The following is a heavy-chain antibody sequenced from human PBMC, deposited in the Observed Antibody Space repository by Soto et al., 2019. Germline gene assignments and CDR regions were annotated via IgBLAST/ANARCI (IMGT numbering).Heavy chain of an antibody. J-gene: IGHJ6*02. CDR1: GGSFSSYT. Sequence: QAQLVQSGAEVKKPGSSVRLSCSTSGGSFSSYTLNWVRQAPGQGLEWLGRIIPVLTITDYAQKFRGRLTITAHKSSNTAYMELTILRSDDTAVYYCARRRYCGADCYKNYYFGMDVWGQGTTVTVSS. CDR2: IIPVLTIT. CDR3: ARRRYCGADCYKNYYFGMDV. V-gene: IGHV1-69*02. D-gene: IGHD2-21*02.